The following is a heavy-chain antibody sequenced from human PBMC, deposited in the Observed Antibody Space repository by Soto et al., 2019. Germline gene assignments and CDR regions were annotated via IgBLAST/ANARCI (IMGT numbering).Heavy chain of an antibody. V-gene: IGHV4-34*01. Sequence: SETLSLTCAVYGGSFSGYYWSWIRQPPGKGLEWIGEINHSGSTNYNPSLKSRVTISVDTSKNQFSLKLSSVTAADTAVYYCARARYYYYGMDVWGQGTTVTV. CDR2: INHSGST. CDR1: GGSFSGYY. CDR3: ARARYYYYGMDV. J-gene: IGHJ6*02.